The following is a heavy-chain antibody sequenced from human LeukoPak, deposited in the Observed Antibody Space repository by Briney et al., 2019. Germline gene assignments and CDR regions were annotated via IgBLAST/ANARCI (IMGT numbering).Heavy chain of an antibody. J-gene: IGHJ4*02. CDR1: GGSITGSSYY. V-gene: IGHV4-39*02. CDR2: IYYSGST. Sequence: PSETLSLTCTISGGSITGSSYYWGWLRQSPGKGLEWIGNIYYSGSTYYNSSLKSRVTISIDTSKNHFSLRLTSVTASDTAVYFCTRGSYDVLTGRSTLGEYWGQGTLVAVSS. CDR3: TRGSYDVLTGRSTLGEY. D-gene: IGHD3-9*01.